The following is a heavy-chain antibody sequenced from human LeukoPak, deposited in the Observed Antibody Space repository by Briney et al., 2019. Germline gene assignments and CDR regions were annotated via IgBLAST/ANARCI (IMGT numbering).Heavy chain of an antibody. J-gene: IGHJ5*02. D-gene: IGHD6-19*01. CDR2: INPNSGGT. CDR1: GYTFTGYY. CDR3: ATVVRSSGWQNWFDP. Sequence: ASVKVSCTASGYTFTGYYMHWVRQAPGQGLEWMGWINPNSGGTNYAQKFQGRVTMTRDTSISTAYMELSRLRSDDTAVYYCATVVRSSGWQNWFDPWGQGTLVTVSS. V-gene: IGHV1-2*02.